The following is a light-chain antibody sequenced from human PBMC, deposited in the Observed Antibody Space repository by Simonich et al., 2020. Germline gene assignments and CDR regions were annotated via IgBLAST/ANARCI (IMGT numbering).Light chain of an antibody. CDR1: SSDVGGYNY. J-gene: IGLJ3*02. CDR3: SSYTSSSTWV. V-gene: IGLV2-14*03. Sequence: QSALTQPASVSGSPGQSLTISCTGTSSDVGGYNYVSWYQQHPGKAPKLMLYDVSNRPSGVSNRFSGSKAGNTASLTISGLQAEDEADYYCSSYTSSSTWVFGGGTKLTVL. CDR2: DVS.